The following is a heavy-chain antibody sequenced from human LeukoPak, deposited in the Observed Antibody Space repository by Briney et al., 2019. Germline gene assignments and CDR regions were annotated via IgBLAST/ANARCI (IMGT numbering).Heavy chain of an antibody. CDR2: IYYSGST. CDR1: GGSISSYY. J-gene: IGHJ4*02. CDR3: ASNDYGDLPFVY. V-gene: IGHV4-59*08. D-gene: IGHD4-17*01. Sequence: SETLSLTCTVSGGSISSYYWSWIRQPPGKGLEWIGYIYYSGSTNYNPSLKSRVTISVDTSKNQFSLKLSSVTAADTAVYYCASNDYGDLPFVYWGQGTLVTVSS.